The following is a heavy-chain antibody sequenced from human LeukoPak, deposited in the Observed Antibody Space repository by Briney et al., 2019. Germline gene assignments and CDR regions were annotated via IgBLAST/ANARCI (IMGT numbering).Heavy chain of an antibody. CDR1: GFTVSSNY. Sequence: GGSLRLSCAASGFTVSSNYMSWVRQAPGKGLEWVSVIYSGGSTYYADSVKGRFTISRDTSKNTLYLQMNSLRVEDTAVYYCARSSHYDILTGYSEEDAFDIWGQGTMVTVSS. CDR2: IYSGGST. CDR3: ARSSHYDILTGYSEEDAFDI. J-gene: IGHJ3*02. D-gene: IGHD3-9*01. V-gene: IGHV3-53*01.